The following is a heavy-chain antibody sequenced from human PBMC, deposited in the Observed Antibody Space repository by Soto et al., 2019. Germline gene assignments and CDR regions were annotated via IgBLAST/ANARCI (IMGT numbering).Heavy chain of an antibody. CDR2: VYYTGRT. J-gene: IGHJ5*02. V-gene: IGHV4-59*01. CDR3: AKEMTTINSNWFDP. CDR1: GGSLIQSC. D-gene: IGHD5-12*01. Sequence: PSETLSLTCTVSGGSLIQSCWNWIRQTPGKGLEWIGCVYYTGRTNVNPSFKSRVSMSVDTSKNQFSLNLNSATAADTATYYCAKEMTTINSNWFDPWGPGTLVTVSS.